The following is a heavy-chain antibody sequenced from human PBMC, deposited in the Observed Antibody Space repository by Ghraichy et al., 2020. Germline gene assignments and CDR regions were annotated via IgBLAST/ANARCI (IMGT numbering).Heavy chain of an antibody. J-gene: IGHJ6*02. CDR3: ARDWGATLHDSNYYDMDV. Sequence: ASVKVSCKASGYTFTDYYMHWVRQAPGQGLEWMGWINPNSGGTNYTQKFQGRVTMTRDTSISTSYMELSRLRYDDTAVYYCARDWGATLHDSNYYDMDVWGQGTTVTVSS. V-gene: IGHV1-2*02. CDR1: GYTFTDYY. CDR2: INPNSGGT. D-gene: IGHD1-26*01.